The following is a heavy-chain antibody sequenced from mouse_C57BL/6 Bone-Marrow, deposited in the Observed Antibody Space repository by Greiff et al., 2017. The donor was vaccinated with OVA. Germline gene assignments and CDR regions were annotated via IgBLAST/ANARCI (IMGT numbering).Heavy chain of an antibody. CDR1: GYTFTSYW. J-gene: IGHJ2*01. CDR3: ARERITTYYFDY. CDR2: IHPNSGST. V-gene: IGHV1-64*01. D-gene: IGHD1-1*01. Sequence: VQLQQPGAELVKPGASVKLSCKASGYTFTSYWMHWVKQRPGQGLEWIGMIHPNSGSTNYNEKFKSKATLTVDKSSSTAYMQLSSLTSEDTAVYYCARERITTYYFDYWGQGTTLTVSS.